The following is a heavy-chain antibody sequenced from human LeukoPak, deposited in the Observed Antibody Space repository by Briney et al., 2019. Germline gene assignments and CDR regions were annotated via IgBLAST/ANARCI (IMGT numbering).Heavy chain of an antibody. CDR2: IRYDGSNK. V-gene: IGHV3-30*02. D-gene: IGHD6-13*01. CDR1: GFTFSSYA. J-gene: IGHJ4*02. CDR3: ARDNGHRRLEAAGLGY. Sequence: PGGSLRLSCAASGFTFSSYAMHWVRQAPGKGLEWVAFIRYDGSNKYYADSVKGRFTISRDNSKNTLYLQMNSLRAEDTAVYYCARDNGHRRLEAAGLGYWGQGTLVTVSS.